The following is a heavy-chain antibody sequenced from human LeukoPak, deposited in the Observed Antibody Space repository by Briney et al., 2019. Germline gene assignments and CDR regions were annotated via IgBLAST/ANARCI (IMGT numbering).Heavy chain of an antibody. D-gene: IGHD6-13*01. V-gene: IGHV4-59*01. J-gene: IGHJ4*02. CDR2: IYYSGST. Sequence: SETLSLTCAVSGGSFSSYYWSWIRQPPGKGLEWVGYIYYSGSTNYNPSLKSRVTISVDTTKNQFSLKLSSVTAADTAVYYCAKEGGFIAAADFDYWGQGTLVTVSS. CDR1: GGSFSSYY. CDR3: AKEGGFIAAADFDY.